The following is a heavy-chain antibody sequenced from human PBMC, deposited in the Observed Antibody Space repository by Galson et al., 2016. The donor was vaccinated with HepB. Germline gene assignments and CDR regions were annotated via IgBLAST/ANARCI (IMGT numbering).Heavy chain of an antibody. CDR1: GFNVSSNY. CDR3: ARIGARTGTTPYDAFDI. Sequence: SLRLSCAASGFNVSSNYMNWVRQAPGKGLEWVSLIYTGGSTYYADDVKGRFTISRDNSKNTLYLQMNSLRAEDTAMYYCARIGARTGTTPYDAFDIWGQGTMVTVS. D-gene: IGHD1-7*01. CDR2: IYTGGST. V-gene: IGHV3-53*01. J-gene: IGHJ3*02.